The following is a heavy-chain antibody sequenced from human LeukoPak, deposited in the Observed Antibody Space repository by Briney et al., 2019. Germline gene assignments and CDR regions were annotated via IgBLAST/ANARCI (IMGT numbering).Heavy chain of an antibody. CDR1: GFTFSSYE. J-gene: IGHJ3*02. D-gene: IGHD3-22*01. Sequence: GGSLRLSCAASGFTFSSYEMNWVRQAPGKGLEWVSYISSGGSIIYYADSVKGRFTISRDNAKNSLYLQMNSLRAEDTAVYYCARFSDYYDSSGYSSDAFDIWGQGTMVTVSS. CDR2: ISSGGSII. CDR3: ARFSDYYDSSGYSSDAFDI. V-gene: IGHV3-48*03.